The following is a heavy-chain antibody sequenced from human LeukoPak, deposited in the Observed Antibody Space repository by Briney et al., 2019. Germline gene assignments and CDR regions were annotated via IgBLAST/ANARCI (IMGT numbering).Heavy chain of an antibody. CDR2: ISYDGSNK. V-gene: IGHV3-30-3*01. CDR3: ARDDKEVDYGDYVGGDSWFDP. D-gene: IGHD4-17*01. Sequence: PGGSLRLSCAASGFTFSDYWMTWVRQAPGKGLEWVAVISYDGSNKYYADSVKGRFTISRDNSKNTLYLQMNSLRAEDTAVYYCARDDKEVDYGDYVGGDSWFDPWGQGTLVTVSS. CDR1: GFTFSDYW. J-gene: IGHJ5*02.